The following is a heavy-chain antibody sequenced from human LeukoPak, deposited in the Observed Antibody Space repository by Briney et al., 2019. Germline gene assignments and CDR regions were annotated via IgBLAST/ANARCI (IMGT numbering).Heavy chain of an antibody. D-gene: IGHD3-22*01. Sequence: ASVKVSCKASGYTFTGYYMHWVRQAPGQGLEWMGWINPNSGGTNYAQKFQGRVTMTRDTSISTAYMELSRLRSDDTAVYYCARDTYYDSSGYDHWGQGTLVTVSS. CDR1: GYTFTGYY. V-gene: IGHV1-2*02. CDR2: INPNSGGT. J-gene: IGHJ4*02. CDR3: ARDTYYDSSGYDH.